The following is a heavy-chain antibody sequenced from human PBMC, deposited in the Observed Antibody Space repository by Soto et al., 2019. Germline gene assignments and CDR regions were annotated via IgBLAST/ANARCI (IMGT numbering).Heavy chain of an antibody. V-gene: IGHV3-53*01. Sequence: EVQLVESGGGLIQPGGSLRLSCAASGFTVSSNYMSWVRQAPGKGLEWVSVIYSGGSTYYADSVKGRFTISRDNSKNTLYLQMNSLRAEDTAVYYCARLHWGIAVAGMDGFDPWGQGTLVTVSS. CDR2: IYSGGST. CDR3: ARLHWGIAVAGMDGFDP. CDR1: GFTVSSNY. D-gene: IGHD6-19*01. J-gene: IGHJ5*02.